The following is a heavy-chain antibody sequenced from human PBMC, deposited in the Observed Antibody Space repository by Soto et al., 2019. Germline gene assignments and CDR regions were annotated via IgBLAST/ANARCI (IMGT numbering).Heavy chain of an antibody. Sequence: QVQLQQWGAGLLKPSETLSLTCAVYGGSFSGYYWSWIRQPPGKGLEWIGEINHSGSTNYNPSLRSRVTLSVDTSKNQFSLKLSSVTAADTAVYYCARVTFGVVIIPQGRYYYYYMDVWGKGTTVTVSS. CDR2: INHSGST. J-gene: IGHJ6*03. V-gene: IGHV4-34*01. CDR1: GGSFSGYY. CDR3: ARVTFGVVIIPQGRYYYYYMDV. D-gene: IGHD3-3*01.